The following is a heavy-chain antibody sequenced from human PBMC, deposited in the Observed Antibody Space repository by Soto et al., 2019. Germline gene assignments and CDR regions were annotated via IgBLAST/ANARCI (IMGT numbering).Heavy chain of an antibody. CDR2: VIPFVGLA. CDR1: GGTFSRYT. Sequence: QVQLVQSGAEVKKPGSSVKVSCKASGGTFSRYTINWVLQAPGQGLEWMGRVIPFVGLANYAQKFQGRVTITADKSTSTAYMELSSLRSEDTAVYYCARVGNYYDSSRYYLPDYWGQGTLVTVSS. V-gene: IGHV1-69*02. D-gene: IGHD3-22*01. CDR3: ARVGNYYDSSRYYLPDY. J-gene: IGHJ4*02.